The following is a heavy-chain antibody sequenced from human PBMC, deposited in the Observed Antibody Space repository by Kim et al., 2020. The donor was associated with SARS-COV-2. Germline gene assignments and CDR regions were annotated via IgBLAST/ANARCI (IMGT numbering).Heavy chain of an antibody. Sequence: SETLSLTCTVSGGSISSGGYYWSWIRQHPGKGLEWIGYIYYSGSTYYNPSLKSRVTISVDTSKNPFSLKLSSVTAADTAVYYCARVPMLRIAAREKGEDAFDIWGQGTMVTVSS. V-gene: IGHV4-31*03. CDR1: GGSISSGGYY. D-gene: IGHD6-6*01. CDR3: ARVPMLRIAAREKGEDAFDI. J-gene: IGHJ3*02. CDR2: IYYSGST.